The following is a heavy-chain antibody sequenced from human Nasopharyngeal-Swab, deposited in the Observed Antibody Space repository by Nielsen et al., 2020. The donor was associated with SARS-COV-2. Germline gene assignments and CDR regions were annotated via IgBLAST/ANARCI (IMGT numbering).Heavy chain of an antibody. CDR1: GFTFDDYA. J-gene: IGHJ5*02. CDR2: ISWNSGSI. CDR3: AKGFSWEAYNWFDP. D-gene: IGHD1-26*01. Sequence: SLKISCAASGFTFDDYAMHWVRQAPGKGLEWVSGISWNSGSIGYADSVKGRFTISRDNAKNSLYLQMNSLRAEDTALYYRAKGFSWEAYNWFDPWGQGTLVTVSS. V-gene: IGHV3-9*01.